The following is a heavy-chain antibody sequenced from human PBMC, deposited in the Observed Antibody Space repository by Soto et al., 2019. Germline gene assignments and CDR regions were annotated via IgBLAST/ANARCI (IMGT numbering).Heavy chain of an antibody. CDR3: ARGTAKWLLNY. J-gene: IGHJ4*02. CDR1: GGTFSSYA. D-gene: IGHD3-22*01. CDR2: IIPIFGTA. V-gene: IGHV1-69*13. Sequence: TSVQVSCKASGGTFSSYAISWVRQAPGQGLEWMGGIIPIFGTANYAQKFQGRVTITADESTSTAYMELSSLRSEDTAVYYCARGTAKWLLNYWGQGTLVTVSS.